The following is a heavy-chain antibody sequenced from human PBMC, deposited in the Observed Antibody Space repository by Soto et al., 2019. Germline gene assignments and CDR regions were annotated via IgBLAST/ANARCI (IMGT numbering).Heavy chain of an antibody. CDR2: MNPNSGNT. J-gene: IGHJ5*02. Sequence: ASVKVSCKASGYTFGNNDISWVRQATGQGLEWMGWMNPNSGNTGYAQKFQGRVSMTRNTSITTAYLELSSLRSDDTAIYYCARMATSGTLNWFDPWGQGTLVTV. CDR1: GYTFGNND. CDR3: ARMATSGTLNWFDP. V-gene: IGHV1-8*01.